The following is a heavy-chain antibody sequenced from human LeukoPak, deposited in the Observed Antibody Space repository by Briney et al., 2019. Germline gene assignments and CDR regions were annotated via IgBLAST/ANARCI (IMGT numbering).Heavy chain of an antibody. Sequence: SETLSLTCTVAGGSISSYYSSCIRQPPGKGLEWVGYIYYSGRPNYNPSLKSRVTISVDTSKNQFSLKLSSVTAADTAVYYCARAGAIATVTGMVFDYRGQGTLVTVS. D-gene: IGHD4-17*01. CDR3: ARAGAIATVTGMVFDY. V-gene: IGHV4-59*01. CDR1: GGSISSYY. CDR2: IYYSGRP. J-gene: IGHJ4*02.